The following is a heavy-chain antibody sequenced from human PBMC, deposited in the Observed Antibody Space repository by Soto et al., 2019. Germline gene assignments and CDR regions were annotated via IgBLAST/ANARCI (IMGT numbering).Heavy chain of an antibody. CDR1: GFTFSSYG. V-gene: IGHV3-33*03. CDR2: IWVDGRKE. D-gene: IGHD3-10*01. Sequence: QVQLVESGGGVVQPGTSLRLSCVASGFTFSSYGMHWVRQAPGKGLEWVGVIWVDGRKEDYADSVKGRFTVSRHNSRTTLFLQMDSPRAEDTAVYYCARALRGGTYSWEYYYYGIDVWGQGTTVTVSS. CDR3: ARALRGGTYSWEYYYYGIDV. J-gene: IGHJ6*02.